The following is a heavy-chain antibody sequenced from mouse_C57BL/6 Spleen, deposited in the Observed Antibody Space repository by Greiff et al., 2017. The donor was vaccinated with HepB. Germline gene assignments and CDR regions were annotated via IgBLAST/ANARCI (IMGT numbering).Heavy chain of an antibody. V-gene: IGHV5-12*01. CDR2: ISNGGGST. CDR1: GFTFSDYY. Sequence: EVQLVESGGGLVQPGGSLKLSCAASGFTFSDYYMYWVRQTPEKRLEWVAYISNGGGSTYYPDTVKGRFTISRDNAKNTLYLQMSRLKSEDTAMSYCARRGLKPFWYFDVWGTGTTVTVSS. J-gene: IGHJ1*03. D-gene: IGHD2-4*01. CDR3: ARRGLKPFWYFDV.